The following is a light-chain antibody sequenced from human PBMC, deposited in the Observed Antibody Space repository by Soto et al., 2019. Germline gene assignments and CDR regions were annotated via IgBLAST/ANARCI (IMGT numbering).Light chain of an antibody. V-gene: IGKV3-20*01. J-gene: IGKJ4*02. CDR3: PQYGSSGT. Sequence: EIVLTQSPGTLSLSPGERSPLSCMASQIVSNNYLAWYQQKPGQAPRLLIYGASNRATGIPDRFSGSGSGTDFTLTISRMEPEDFAVYYCPQYGSSGTVGPATKVEIK. CDR1: QIVSNNY. CDR2: GAS.